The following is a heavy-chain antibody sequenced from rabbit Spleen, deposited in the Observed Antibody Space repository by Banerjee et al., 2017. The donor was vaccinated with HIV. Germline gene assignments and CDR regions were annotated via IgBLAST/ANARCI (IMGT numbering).Heavy chain of an antibody. CDR3: ARDTGSSFSSYGMDL. V-gene: IGHV1S47*01. D-gene: IGHD8-1*01. Sequence: WIGYIDPVFGSTYYASWVNGRFSISRENTQNTVSLQMTSLTVADTATYFCARDTGSSFSSYGMDLWGPGTLVTVS. J-gene: IGHJ6*01. CDR2: IDPVFGST.